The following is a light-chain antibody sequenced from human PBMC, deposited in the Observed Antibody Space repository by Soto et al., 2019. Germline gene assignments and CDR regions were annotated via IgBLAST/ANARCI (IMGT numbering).Light chain of an antibody. V-gene: IGLV2-14*03. J-gene: IGLJ2*01. CDR1: SNDVGGYNY. CDR2: DVS. Sequence: QSVLTQPASVSGSPGQSITISCTGTSNDVGGYNYVSWYQQHPGKAPKVIIYDVSNRPSGVSDRFSGSKSGDTASLTISGLQSEDEADYYCSLYTSNSVLFGGGTQLTVL. CDR3: SLYTSNSVL.